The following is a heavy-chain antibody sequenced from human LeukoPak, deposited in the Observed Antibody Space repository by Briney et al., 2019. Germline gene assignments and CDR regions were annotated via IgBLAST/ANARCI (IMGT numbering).Heavy chain of an antibody. D-gene: IGHD3-10*01. CDR1: GVSISSGTYY. CDR3: AKSNGYGLVDI. V-gene: IGHV4-61*02. Sequence: PSQTLSLICTVSGVSISSGTYYWSWIRQPAGKGLEWISRIHSTGTTNYTPSLKSRVSISVDTSKNQVSLKLNSMTAADTAVYYCAKSNGYGLVDIWGQGTMVTVSS. J-gene: IGHJ3*02. CDR2: IHSTGTT.